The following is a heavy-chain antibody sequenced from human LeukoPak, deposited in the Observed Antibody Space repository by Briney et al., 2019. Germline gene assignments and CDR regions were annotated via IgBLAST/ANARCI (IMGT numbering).Heavy chain of an antibody. CDR3: AREGVLRAFDI. Sequence: GGSLRLSCAASGFTFTNYWMTWLRQAPGKGLEWVANIRQDGSEKFYVDSVKGRFAISRDNAKNSLLLQMNGLRAEDTAVYYCAREGVLRAFDIWGQGTVVSVS. CDR1: GFTFTNYW. V-gene: IGHV3-7*01. J-gene: IGHJ3*02. D-gene: IGHD3-16*01. CDR2: IRQDGSEK.